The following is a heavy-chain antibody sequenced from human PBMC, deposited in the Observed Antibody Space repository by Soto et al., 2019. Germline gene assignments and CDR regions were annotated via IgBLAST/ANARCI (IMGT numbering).Heavy chain of an antibody. V-gene: IGHV4-30-2*01. CDR2: IYHSGST. D-gene: IGHD3-10*01. Sequence: PSETLSLTCAVSGGSISSGGYSWSWIRQPPGKGLEWIGYIYHSGSTYYNPSLKSRVTISVDTSKNQFSLKLSSVTAADTAVYYCARVWGGAFAIWGQGTLVTVSS. CDR1: GGSISSGGYS. CDR3: ARVWGGAFAI. J-gene: IGHJ3*02.